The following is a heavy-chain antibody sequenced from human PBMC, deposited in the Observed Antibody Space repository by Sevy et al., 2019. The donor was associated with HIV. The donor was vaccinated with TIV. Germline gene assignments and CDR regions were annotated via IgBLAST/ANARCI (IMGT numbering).Heavy chain of an antibody. V-gene: IGHV1-46*01. CDR2: INPSGGST. D-gene: IGHD4-17*01. J-gene: IGHJ6*02. CDR1: GYTFTSYY. Sequence: ASVKVSCKASGYTFTSYYMHWVRQAPGQGLEWMGIINPSGGSTSYAQKFQGRVTMTRDTSTSTVYMELSSLRSEDTAGYYCARDLAEDYGDKGYYYYYGMDVWGQGTTVTVSS. CDR3: ARDLAEDYGDKGYYYYYGMDV.